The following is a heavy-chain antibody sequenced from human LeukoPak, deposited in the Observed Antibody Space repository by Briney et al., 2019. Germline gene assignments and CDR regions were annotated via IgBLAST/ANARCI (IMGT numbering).Heavy chain of an antibody. CDR1: GFTFTTNA. CDR2: ISGRTGAT. CDR3: AKCGNSGCHLIDY. D-gene: IGHD5-12*01. J-gene: IGHJ4*02. V-gene: IGHV3-23*01. Sequence: PGGSLRLSCAASGFTFTTNAMSWVRQAPGKGLEWGSAISGRTGATYYADSEKGRFTIARDNSKSTLYLQMDSLRAEDTAVYYCAKCGNSGCHLIDYWGQGTLVTVSS.